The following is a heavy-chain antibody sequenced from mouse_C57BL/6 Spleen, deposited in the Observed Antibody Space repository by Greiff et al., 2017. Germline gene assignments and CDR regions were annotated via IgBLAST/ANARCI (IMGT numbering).Heavy chain of an antibody. CDR3: ARSYGSSYVDY. D-gene: IGHD1-1*01. Sequence: QVQLQQPGAELVKPGASVKLSCKASGYTFTSYWMQWVKQRPGQGLEWIGEIDPSDSYTNYNQKFKGKATLTVDTSSSPAYMQLSSLTSEDSAVYYCARSYGSSYVDYWGQGTTLTVSS. CDR1: GYTFTSYW. V-gene: IGHV1-50*01. CDR2: IDPSDSYT. J-gene: IGHJ2*01.